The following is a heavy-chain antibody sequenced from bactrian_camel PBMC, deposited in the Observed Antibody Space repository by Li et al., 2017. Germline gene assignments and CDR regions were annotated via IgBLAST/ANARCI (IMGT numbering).Heavy chain of an antibody. Sequence: HVQLVESGGGSVQSGGSLRLSCVASGYTYSISCMGWFRQAPGKEREGVATVDSYGSTRYADSVKGRFSISKDNAQNTLYLQMNSLKPEDTAMYYCAFRYCTSGGSMAWTWTWYTNWGQGTQVTVS. CDR3: AFRYCTSGGSMAWTWTWYTN. CDR1: GYTYSISC. CDR2: VDSYGST. J-gene: IGHJ4*01. V-gene: IGHV3S53*01. D-gene: IGHD6*01.